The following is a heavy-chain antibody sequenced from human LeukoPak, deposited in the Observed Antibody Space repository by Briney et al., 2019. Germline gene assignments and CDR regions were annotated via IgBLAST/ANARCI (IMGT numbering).Heavy chain of an antibody. J-gene: IGHJ4*02. CDR3: ARGTYYYGSGSYYFFDY. CDR2: INRDGSST. Sequence: GGSLRLSCVASGFTFSTYWMHWVRQAPGKGLVWVSRINRDGSSTIYADSVKGRFTISRDNAKNSLYLQMNSLRAEDTAVYYCARGTYYYGSGSYYFFDYWGQGTLVTVSS. D-gene: IGHD3-10*01. CDR1: GFTFSTYW. V-gene: IGHV3-74*01.